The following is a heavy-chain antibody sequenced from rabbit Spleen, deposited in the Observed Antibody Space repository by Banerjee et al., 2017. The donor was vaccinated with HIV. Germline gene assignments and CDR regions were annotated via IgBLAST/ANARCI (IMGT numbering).Heavy chain of an antibody. J-gene: IGHJ4*01. D-gene: IGHD8-1*01. V-gene: IGHV1S45*01. CDR2: IYTGNGKT. CDR1: GFSFSSIYW. Sequence: QEQLEESGGDLVKPEGSLTLTCTASGFSFSSIYWICWVRQAPGKGLEWIGCIYTGNGKTYYASWAKGRFTISKSSSTTVTLQMTSLTAADTATYFCARDGAGGSYFALWGPGTLVTVS. CDR3: ARDGAGGSYFAL.